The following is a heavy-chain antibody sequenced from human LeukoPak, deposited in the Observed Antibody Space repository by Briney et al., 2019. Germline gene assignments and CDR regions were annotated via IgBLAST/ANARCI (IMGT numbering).Heavy chain of an antibody. CDR3: ARGGYCGGDCPLGDFDY. V-gene: IGHV1-46*01. CDR2: INPSGGST. J-gene: IGHJ4*02. CDR1: GYTFTSYY. D-gene: IGHD2-21*02. Sequence: ASVKVSCKASGYTFTSYYMRWVRQAPGQGLEWMGIINPSGGSTSYAQKFQGRVTMTRDTSTSTVYMELSSLRSEDTAVYYCARGGYCGGDCPLGDFDYWGQGTLVTVSS.